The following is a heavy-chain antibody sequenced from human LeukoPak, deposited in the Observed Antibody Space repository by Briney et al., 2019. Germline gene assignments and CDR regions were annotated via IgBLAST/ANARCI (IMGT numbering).Heavy chain of an antibody. J-gene: IGHJ4*02. D-gene: IGHD1-26*01. V-gene: IGHV3-21*01. CDR1: GFTFSIYS. CDR2: ISSSSYI. Sequence: GGSLRLSCAASGFTFSIYSMNWVRQAPGKGLEWVSSISSSSYIYYADSVKGRFTISRDNAKNSLYLQMNSLRAEDTAVYYCARDLLRWELLLLFDYWGQGTLVTVSS. CDR3: ARDLLRWELLLLFDY.